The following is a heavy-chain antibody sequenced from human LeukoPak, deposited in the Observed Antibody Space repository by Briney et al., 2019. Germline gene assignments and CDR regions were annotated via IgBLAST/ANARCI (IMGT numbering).Heavy chain of an antibody. CDR1: GGSFSGYY. J-gene: IGHJ4*02. Sequence: SETLSLTCAVYGGSFSGYYWSWIRQPPGKGLEWLGEIIHSGSTNYNPSLKSRVTISVDTSKNQFSLKLSSVTAADTAVYYCARVRSIVVVPANTRFDYWGQGTLVTASS. D-gene: IGHD2-2*01. V-gene: IGHV4-34*12. CDR3: ARVRSIVVVPANTRFDY. CDR2: IIHSGST.